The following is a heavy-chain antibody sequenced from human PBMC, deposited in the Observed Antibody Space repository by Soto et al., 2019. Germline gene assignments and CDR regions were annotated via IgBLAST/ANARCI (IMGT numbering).Heavy chain of an antibody. Sequence: QVQLVESGGGVVQPGTSLRLSCVASGFTFDSHGMHWVRQAPGKGLEWVAIIGGDASKTYYADSAKGRFTISRDNSKNTAHLELNSVRADDTAVYYCATGEGTFDYWGQGALVTVSS. CDR2: IGGDASKT. CDR1: GFTFDSHG. V-gene: IGHV3-33*01. CDR3: ATGEGTFDY. J-gene: IGHJ4*02.